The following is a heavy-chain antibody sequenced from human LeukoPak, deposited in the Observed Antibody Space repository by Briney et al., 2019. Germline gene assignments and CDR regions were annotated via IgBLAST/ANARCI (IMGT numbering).Heavy chain of an antibody. Sequence: PSETLSLTRTVSGGSISSYYWSWIRQPPGKGLEWIGYIYYSGSTNYNPSLKSRVTISIDTSKNEFSLKLSSVTAADTAVYYCASRRVGPFDYWGQGTLVTVSS. D-gene: IGHD1-26*01. CDR1: GGSISSYY. CDR3: ASRRVGPFDY. CDR2: IYYSGST. J-gene: IGHJ4*02. V-gene: IGHV4-59*08.